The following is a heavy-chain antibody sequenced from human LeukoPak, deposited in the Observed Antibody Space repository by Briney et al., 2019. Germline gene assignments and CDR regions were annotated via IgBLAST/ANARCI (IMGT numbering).Heavy chain of an antibody. J-gene: IGHJ4*02. Sequence: GGSLRLSCAASGFTFSSYSMKWVRQAQGKGLEWVSSISSANSYKYYGDSVKGRFTISRDNAKNSLYLQMSSLRAEDTAVYYCARGPSLIGVAGTWPLDYWGQGTLVTVSS. CDR2: ISSANSYK. CDR1: GFTFSSYS. CDR3: ARGPSLIGVAGTWPLDY. D-gene: IGHD6-19*01. V-gene: IGHV3-21*01.